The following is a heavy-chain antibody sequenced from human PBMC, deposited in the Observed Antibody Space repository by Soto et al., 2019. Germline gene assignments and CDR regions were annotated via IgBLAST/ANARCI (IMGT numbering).Heavy chain of an antibody. D-gene: IGHD1-1*01. V-gene: IGHV1-8*01. J-gene: IGHJ3*02. CDR1: GYTFTSYD. CDR3: AIQYPHCRMTSDAFDI. Sequence: QVQLVQSGAEVKKPGASVKVSCKASGYTFTSYDINWVRQATGQGLEWMGWMNPNSGNTGYAQKFQGRVTMTRNTSISTADMELSSLRSEDTAVYYCAIQYPHCRMTSDAFDIWGQGTMVTVSS. CDR2: MNPNSGNT.